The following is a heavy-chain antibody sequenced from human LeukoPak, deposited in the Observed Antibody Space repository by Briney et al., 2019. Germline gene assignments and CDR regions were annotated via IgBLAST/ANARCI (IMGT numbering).Heavy chain of an antibody. CDR2: MNPNGGNT. CDR3: ARLYYYASSGYDALDI. D-gene: IGHD3-22*01. Sequence: ASVKVSCKASGYSFTSYDINWVRQATGQGLEWMGGMNPNGGNTGYAQNFQGRVTITRNTSISTAYMELSSLTSEDTAVYYCARLYYYASSGYDALDIWGQGTMVTASS. CDR1: GYSFTSYD. J-gene: IGHJ3*02. V-gene: IGHV1-8*03.